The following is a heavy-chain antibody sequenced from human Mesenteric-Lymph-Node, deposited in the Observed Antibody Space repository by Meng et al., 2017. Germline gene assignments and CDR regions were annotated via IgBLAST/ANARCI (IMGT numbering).Heavy chain of an antibody. V-gene: IGHV3-52*01. CDR2: IKCDGSEK. CDR3: AREGYDSFDY. CDR1: GFTFSSSW. Sequence: GESLKISCAASGFTFSSSWMHWVCQAPEKGLEWVADIKCDGSEKYYVDSVKGRLTISRDNAKNSLYLQMNSLRAEDTALYYCAREGYDSFDYWGQGTLVTVSS. J-gene: IGHJ4*02. D-gene: IGHD3-22*01.